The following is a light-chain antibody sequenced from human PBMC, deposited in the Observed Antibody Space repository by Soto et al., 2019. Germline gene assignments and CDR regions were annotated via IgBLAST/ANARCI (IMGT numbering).Light chain of an antibody. CDR2: TTS. J-gene: IGKJ5*01. CDR3: QQSFTTPYT. CDR1: QTIAMY. V-gene: IGKV1-39*01. Sequence: DIQMTQSPSSLSASVGDRVTITCRASQTIAMYVNWFQQKPGKAPKPLTYTTSSLQSGVPPRFSGSGSETDFTLTISRLQPEDSATYYCQQSFTTPYTFGQGTRLEIK.